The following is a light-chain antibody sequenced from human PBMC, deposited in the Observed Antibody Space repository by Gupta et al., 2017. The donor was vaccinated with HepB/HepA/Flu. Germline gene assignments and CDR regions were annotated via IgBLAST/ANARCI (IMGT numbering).Light chain of an antibody. CDR1: SRDVGGYNF. CDR2: DVG. Sequence: QSALTQPASVSGSPGQSITILCTGTSRDVGGYNFVSWYRQHPGKAPKLMIYDVGNRPSGVSNRVSGSKSGNTASLTISGLQAEDEGDYYCTSYTSSSTWVFGGGTKLTVL. V-gene: IGLV2-14*01. CDR3: TSYTSSSTWV. J-gene: IGLJ3*02.